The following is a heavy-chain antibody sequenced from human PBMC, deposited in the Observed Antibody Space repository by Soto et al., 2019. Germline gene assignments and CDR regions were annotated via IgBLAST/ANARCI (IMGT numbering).Heavy chain of an antibody. CDR2: ISAYNGNT. J-gene: IGHJ6*02. Sequence: ASGKVSCKASGYAFTSYGISWVRQAPGQGLEWMGWISAYNGNTNYAQKLQGRVTMTTDTSTSTAYMELRSLRSDDTAVYYCATSPRAARDYYYYYGMDVWGQGTTVTVSS. CDR1: GYAFTSYG. D-gene: IGHD6-6*01. V-gene: IGHV1-18*01. CDR3: ATSPRAARDYYYYYGMDV.